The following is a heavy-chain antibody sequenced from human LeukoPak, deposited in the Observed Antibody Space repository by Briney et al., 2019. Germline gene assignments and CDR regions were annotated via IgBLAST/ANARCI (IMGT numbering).Heavy chain of an antibody. J-gene: IGHJ6*02. V-gene: IGHV3-21*01. D-gene: IGHD2-2*02. Sequence: GGSLRLSCAASGFTFSSYSMNWVRQAPGKGLEWVSSISSSSSYIYYADSVKGRFTISRDNAKNSLYLQMNSLRAEDTAVYYCARSAVVPAAIRDYYYYGMDVWGQGTTVTVSS. CDR2: ISSSSSYI. CDR3: ARSAVVPAAIRDYYYYGMDV. CDR1: GFTFSSYS.